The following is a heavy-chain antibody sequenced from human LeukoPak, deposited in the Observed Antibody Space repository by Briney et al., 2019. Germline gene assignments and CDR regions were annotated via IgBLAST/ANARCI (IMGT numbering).Heavy chain of an antibody. Sequence: GGSLRLSRAASGFTFNSYSMYWVRQAPGKGLEWVSSISSSSSHMFYADSVKGRFTISRDNAKNSLYLQMNSLRAEDTAVYYCARGGRSFDYWGQGTLVTVSS. D-gene: IGHD2-15*01. CDR2: ISSSSSHM. CDR3: ARGGRSFDY. J-gene: IGHJ4*02. CDR1: GFTFNSYS. V-gene: IGHV3-21*01.